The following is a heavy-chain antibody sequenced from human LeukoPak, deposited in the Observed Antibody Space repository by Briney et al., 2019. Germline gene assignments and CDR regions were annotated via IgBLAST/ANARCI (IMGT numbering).Heavy chain of an antibody. CDR3: ARVLSAWFGDQTPFYYYYYGMDV. CDR2: INPSGGST. CDR1: GYTFTSYY. J-gene: IGHJ6*02. D-gene: IGHD3-10*01. Sequence: APVKVSCKASGYTFTSYYMHWVRQAPGQGLEWMGIINPSGGSTSYAQKFQGRVTMTRDTSTSTVYMELSSLRSEDTAVYYCARVLSAWFGDQTPFYYYYYGMDVWGQGTTVTVSS. V-gene: IGHV1-46*01.